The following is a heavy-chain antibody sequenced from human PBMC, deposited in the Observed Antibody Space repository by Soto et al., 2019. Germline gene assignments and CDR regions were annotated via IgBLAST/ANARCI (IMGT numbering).Heavy chain of an antibody. V-gene: IGHV1-69*01. CDR1: GGTFGSYA. CDR3: ARSQGSSTSLEIYYYYYYGMDV. J-gene: IGHJ6*02. Sequence: QVQLVQSGAEVKKPGSLVKVSCKASGGTFGSYAISWVRQAPRQGLEWMVGIIPIPATAKYAQKFQGRVTIAADESTSTAYMELSSLRSEDTAVYYCARSQGSSTSLEIYYYYYYGMDVWGQGTTVTVSS. CDR2: IIPIPATA. D-gene: IGHD2-2*01.